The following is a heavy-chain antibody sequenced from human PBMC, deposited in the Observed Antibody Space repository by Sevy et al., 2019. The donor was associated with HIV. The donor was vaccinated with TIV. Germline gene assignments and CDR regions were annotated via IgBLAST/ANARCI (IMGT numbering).Heavy chain of an antibody. Sequence: GGSLRLSCAASGFSFSNYAMSWVRQAPGKGLEWVSTLIGGGSRTYYADSVTDRFTIYRDNSRNSLYLQMKSLGAMDTLVYYCAKRRVQSGLSGGGANYGWDVCGQGTTVTVSS. V-gene: IGHV3-23*01. CDR3: AKRRVQSGLSGGGANYGWDV. CDR1: GFSFSNYA. J-gene: IGHJ6*02. D-gene: IGHD2-8*02. CDR2: LIGGGSRT.